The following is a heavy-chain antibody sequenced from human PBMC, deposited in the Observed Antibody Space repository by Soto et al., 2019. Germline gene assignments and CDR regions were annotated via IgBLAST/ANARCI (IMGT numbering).Heavy chain of an antibody. Sequence: QVQLQESGPGLVEPSQTLSLTCLVSGGSVSSDNYYWSWIRQSPGKGLEWIGSIYYTGSTYYNPFRESTVTRSVAATPTPFAMEPTSVTAAATAVYACAPVPPNSTGLGRFDCWGQGTLVTVSS. CDR2: IYYTGST. CDR3: APVPPNSTGLGRFDC. V-gene: IGHV4-30-4*01. D-gene: IGHD3-22*01. J-gene: IGHJ4*02. CDR1: GGSVSSDNYY.